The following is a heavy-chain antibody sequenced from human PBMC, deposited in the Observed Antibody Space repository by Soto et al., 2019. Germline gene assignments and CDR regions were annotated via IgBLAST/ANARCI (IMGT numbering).Heavy chain of an antibody. J-gene: IGHJ6*02. D-gene: IGHD5-12*01. CDR2: ISSGGSTI. CDR1: GFTFSDYY. V-gene: IGHV3-11*01. CDR3: ARYGGYSGYDWHYYYGMDV. Sequence: QVQLVESGGGLVKPGGSLRLSCAASGFTFSDYYMSWLRQAPGKGLEWVSYISSGGSTIYYADSVKGRFTISRDNAKNSLYLQMNSLRAEDTGVYYCARYGGYSGYDWHYYYGMDVWGQGSTVTFSS.